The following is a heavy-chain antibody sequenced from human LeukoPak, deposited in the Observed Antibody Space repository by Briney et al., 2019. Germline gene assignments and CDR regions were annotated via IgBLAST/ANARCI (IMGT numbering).Heavy chain of an antibody. CDR1: GGTFSTYA. CDR3: AREVRYYDSSGYSL. D-gene: IGHD3-22*01. Sequence: ASVKVSCKASGGTFSTYAINWVRQAPGQGLEWMGGIIPIFGTANYAQKFQGRVTITADESTSTAYMELSSLRSEDTAVYYCAREVRYYDSSGYSLWGQGTLVTVSS. CDR2: IIPIFGTA. J-gene: IGHJ4*02. V-gene: IGHV1-69*13.